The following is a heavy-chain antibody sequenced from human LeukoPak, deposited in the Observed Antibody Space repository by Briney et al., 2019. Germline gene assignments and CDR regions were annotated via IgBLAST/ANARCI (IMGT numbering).Heavy chain of an antibody. Sequence: ASETLSLTCTVSGDSISSGRYFWNWIRQPAGRTLEWIGRIYTTGNTDYNPSLKSRFTISVDTSRNQFSLKLSSVTAADTAVYYCARGDCGGDCYQDYWGQGALVTVSS. CDR2: IYTTGNT. D-gene: IGHD2-21*02. J-gene: IGHJ4*02. CDR3: ARGDCGGDCYQDY. V-gene: IGHV4-61*02. CDR1: GDSISSGRYF.